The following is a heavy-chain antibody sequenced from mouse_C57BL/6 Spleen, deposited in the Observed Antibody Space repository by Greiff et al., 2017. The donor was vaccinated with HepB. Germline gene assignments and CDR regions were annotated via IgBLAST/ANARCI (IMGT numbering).Heavy chain of an antibody. CDR1: GYSFTDYN. CDR3: ARTLYYGSSPFAY. V-gene: IGHV1-39*01. Sequence: LKESGPELVKPGASVKISCKASGYSFTDYNMNWVKQSNGKSLEWIGVINPNYGTTSYNQKFKGKATLTVDQSSSTAYMQLNSLTSEDSAVYYCARTLYYGSSPFAYWGQGTLVTVSA. CDR2: INPNYGTT. D-gene: IGHD1-1*01. J-gene: IGHJ3*01.